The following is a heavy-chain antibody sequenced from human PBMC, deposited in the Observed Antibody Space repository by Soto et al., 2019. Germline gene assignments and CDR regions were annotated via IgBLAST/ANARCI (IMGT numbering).Heavy chain of an antibody. V-gene: IGHV1-69*02. CDR1: GGTFSSYT. CDR3: ARGRKRYGDYLGAFDI. J-gene: IGHJ3*02. CDR2: IIPILGIA. D-gene: IGHD4-17*01. Sequence: QVQLVQSGADVKKPGSSVKVYCKASGGTFSSYTISWVRQAPGQGLEWMGRIIPILGIANYAQKFQGRVTITADKSTSTAYMELSSLRSEDTAVYYCARGRKRYGDYLGAFDILGQGTMVTVSS.